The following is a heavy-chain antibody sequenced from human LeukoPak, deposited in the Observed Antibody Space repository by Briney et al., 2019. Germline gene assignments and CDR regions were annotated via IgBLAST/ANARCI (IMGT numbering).Heavy chain of an antibody. CDR3: ARGFGAHY. J-gene: IGHJ4*02. D-gene: IGHD3-10*01. V-gene: IGHV3-7*04. CDR1: GFTFSSYW. CDR2: IKQDGSEK. Sequence: PGGSLRLSCEASGFTFSSYWMSWVRQAPGKGLEWVANIKQDGSEKYYVDSVKGRFTISRDNAKNLLYLQMNSLRAEDTAVYYCARGFGAHYWGQGTLVTVSS.